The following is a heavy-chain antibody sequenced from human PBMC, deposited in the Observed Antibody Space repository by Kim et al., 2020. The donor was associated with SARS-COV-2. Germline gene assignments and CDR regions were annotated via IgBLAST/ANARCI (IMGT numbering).Heavy chain of an antibody. V-gene: IGHV4-39*01. CDR3: ARLMGYYMDV. CDR2: IT. J-gene: IGHJ6*03. Sequence: ITYYNPPLRSRVTLSVDTSKNHFSLKLSSVTAADTAVYYCARLMGYYMDVWGKGTTVTVSS. D-gene: IGHD3-10*01.